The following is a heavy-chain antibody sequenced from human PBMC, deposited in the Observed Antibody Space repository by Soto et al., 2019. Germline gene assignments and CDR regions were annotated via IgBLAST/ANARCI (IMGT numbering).Heavy chain of an antibody. V-gene: IGHV3-33*01. D-gene: IGHD4-4*01. Sequence: QVQLVESGGGVVQPGRSLRLSCAASGFTFSSHAMNWVRQAPCKGLEWVALIWNAGNNKYYADAGSVKGRFTISRDNSRNTLYLEINNVRADDTALYYCVRGPDYSNFGYFDYWGQGTLVTVSS. J-gene: IGHJ4*02. CDR3: VRGPDYSNFGYFDY. CDR2: IWNAGNNK. CDR1: GFTFSSHA.